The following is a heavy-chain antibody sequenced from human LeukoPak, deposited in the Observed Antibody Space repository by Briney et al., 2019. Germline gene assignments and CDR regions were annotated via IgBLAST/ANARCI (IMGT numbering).Heavy chain of an antibody. CDR3: ARVVTATNYYYYYMDV. V-gene: IGHV4-59*01. CDR2: IYYSGST. D-gene: IGHD2-21*02. CDR1: GGSISSYY. Sequence: SETLSLTCTVSGGSISSYYWSWIWQPPGKGLEWIGYIYYSGSTNYNPSLKSRVTISVDTSKNQFSLKLSSVTAADTAVYYCARVVTATNYYYYYMDVWGKGTTVTVSS. J-gene: IGHJ6*03.